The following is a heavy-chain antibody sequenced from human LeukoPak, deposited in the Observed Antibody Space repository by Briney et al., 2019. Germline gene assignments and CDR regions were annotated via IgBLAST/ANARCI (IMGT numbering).Heavy chain of an antibody. V-gene: IGHV3-48*03. J-gene: IGHJ6*03. CDR3: AREYYDFWSGYYGASYYYYMDV. Sequence: PGGSLRLSCAAAGFTVGMYEMKWVRQAPGKGREWVSYISSSGSTIYYADSVKGRFTISRDNDKNSLYLKMNSLRAEDTAVYYCAREYYDFWSGYYGASYYYYMDVWGKGTTVTVSS. D-gene: IGHD3-3*01. CDR2: ISSSGSTI. CDR1: GFTVGMYE.